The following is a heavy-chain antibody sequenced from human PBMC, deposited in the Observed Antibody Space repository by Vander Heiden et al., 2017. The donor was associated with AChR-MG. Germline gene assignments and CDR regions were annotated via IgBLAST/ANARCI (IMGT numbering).Heavy chain of an antibody. J-gene: IGHJ4*02. CDR3: AKGLDIVVVPAAMRGDYFDY. D-gene: IGHD2-2*03. V-gene: IGHV3-30*18. CDR2: ISYDGSNK. Sequence: VQLVESGGGVVQPGRSLSLSCAASGFTFSRYGMHGVRQAPGKGLEWVAVISYDGSNKYYADSVKGRFTISRDNSKNTLYLQMNSLRAEDTAVYYCAKGLDIVVVPAAMRGDYFDYWGQGTLVTVSS. CDR1: GFTFSRYG.